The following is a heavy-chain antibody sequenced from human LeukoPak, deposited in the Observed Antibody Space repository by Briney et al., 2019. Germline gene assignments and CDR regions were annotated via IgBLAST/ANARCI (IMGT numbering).Heavy chain of an antibody. D-gene: IGHD1-7*01. Sequence: GALRLSCAASGFTFNIYAMTWVRQAPGRGLECVSSIGTGSGTIHYADSVKGRFTISRDNSKNTLYLQMNSLRAEDTAVYYCARNWNYDDWGQGTLVTVSS. V-gene: IGHV3-23*01. CDR1: GFTFNIYA. J-gene: IGHJ4*02. CDR2: IGTGSGTI. CDR3: ARNWNYDD.